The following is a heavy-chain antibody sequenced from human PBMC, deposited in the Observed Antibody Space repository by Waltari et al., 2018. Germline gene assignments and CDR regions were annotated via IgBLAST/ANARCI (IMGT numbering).Heavy chain of an antibody. J-gene: IGHJ6*02. V-gene: IGHV1-24*01. D-gene: IGHD6-19*01. Sequence: QVQLVQSGAEVKKPGASVKVSCKVSGYTLTELSMRWVRQAPGKGLEWMGGVYPGAGETTYAQKCKGRVTMTEDTSTDSAYMELSSLRSEDTAVYYCATDVGGEGAGTYFYYYAMDVWGQGTTVTVSS. CDR3: ATDVGGEGAGTYFYYYAMDV. CDR2: VYPGAGET. CDR1: GYTLTELS.